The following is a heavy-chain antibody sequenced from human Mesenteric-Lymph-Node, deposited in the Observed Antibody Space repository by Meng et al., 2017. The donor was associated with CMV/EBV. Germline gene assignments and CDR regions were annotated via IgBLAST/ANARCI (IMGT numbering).Heavy chain of an antibody. D-gene: IGHD3-10*01. CDR3: ARGRYYNSYGMDV. Sequence: SETLSLTCAVYGGSFSGYYWSWIRQPPGKGLEWFGEINHSGSTNYNPSLKSRVTISVDTSKNQFSLKLSSVTAADTAVYYCARGRYYNSYGMDVWGQGTTVTVSS. CDR1: GGSFSGYY. CDR2: INHSGST. V-gene: IGHV4-34*01. J-gene: IGHJ6*02.